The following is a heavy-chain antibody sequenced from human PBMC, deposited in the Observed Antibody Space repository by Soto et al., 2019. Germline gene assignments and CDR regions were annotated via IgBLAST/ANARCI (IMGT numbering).Heavy chain of an antibody. V-gene: IGHV4-34*01. CDR1: XXSFXXXX. CDR3: SRGPRFYFDTSGDLGLRRGYNXYYPMDV. CDR2: INHFGXX. D-gene: IGHD3-22*01. J-gene: IGHJ6*02. Sequence: XTXXLTCAXXXXSFXXXXXXXIRQPPGKGXXXXGEINHFGXXXXXPSLKGRVTMSLDTSNNQFSLRLSSVTAPDNAVYYCSRGPRFYFDTSGDLGLRRGYNXYYPMDVWGQGTTVTVSS.